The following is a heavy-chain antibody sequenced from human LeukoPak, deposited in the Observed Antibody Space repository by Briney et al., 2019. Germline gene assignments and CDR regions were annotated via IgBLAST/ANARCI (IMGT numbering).Heavy chain of an antibody. CDR1: GGSFSGYY. J-gene: IGHJ4*02. D-gene: IGHD3-22*01. Sequence: SETLSLTCAVYGGSFSGYYWSWIRQPPGKGLEWIGEINHSGSTNYNPSLKSRVTISVDTSKNQFSLKLSSVTAADTAVYYCARGRPNYYDSSGYYGYWGLGTLVTVSS. CDR2: INHSGST. CDR3: ARGRPNYYDSSGYYGY. V-gene: IGHV4-34*01.